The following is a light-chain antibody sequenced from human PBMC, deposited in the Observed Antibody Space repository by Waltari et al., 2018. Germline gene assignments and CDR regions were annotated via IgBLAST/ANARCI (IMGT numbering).Light chain of an antibody. CDR2: KDS. V-gene: IGLV3-25*03. Sequence: SFELTQPPSLLVSPGQTARITCSGDALSKQYAHWPQQRPGLAPVLVIYKDSERPSGIPERFSGSSSGTTVTLTLSGVQAEDEADYYCQSADSSGSVVFGGGTKLTVL. CDR1: ALSKQY. J-gene: IGLJ2*01. CDR3: QSADSSGSVV.